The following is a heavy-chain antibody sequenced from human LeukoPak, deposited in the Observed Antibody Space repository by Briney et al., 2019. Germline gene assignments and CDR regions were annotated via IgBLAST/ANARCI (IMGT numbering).Heavy chain of an antibody. V-gene: IGHV4-4*09. CDR3: ARGVDRDGYNKGGYFDY. D-gene: IGHD5-24*01. CDR1: GGSISSYY. Sequence: PSETLSLTCTVSGGSISSYYWSWIRQPPGKGLEWIGYIYTSGSTNYSPSLKSRVTISVDTSKNQFSLKLSSVTAADTAVYYCARGVDRDGYNKGGYFDYWGQGTLVTVSS. J-gene: IGHJ4*02. CDR2: IYTSGST.